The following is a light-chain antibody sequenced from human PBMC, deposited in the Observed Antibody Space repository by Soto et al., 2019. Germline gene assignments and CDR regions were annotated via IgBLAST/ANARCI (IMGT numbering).Light chain of an antibody. CDR1: QSVSSY. CDR3: QQRGT. J-gene: IGKJ1*01. Sequence: EIVLTQSPATLSLSPGERATLSCRASQSVSSYLDWYQQKPGQAPRLLINDASNRATGIPTRFSGSGSGTAFTLTISGLELEDFAVYYCQQRGTFGQGTKVEIK. CDR2: DAS. V-gene: IGKV3-11*01.